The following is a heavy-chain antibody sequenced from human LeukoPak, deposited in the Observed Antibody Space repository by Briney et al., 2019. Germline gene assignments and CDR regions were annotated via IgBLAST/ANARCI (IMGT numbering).Heavy chain of an antibody. CDR3: AIYSTSSGWFDP. V-gene: IGHV4-38-2*01. D-gene: IGHD6-6*01. CDR2: IYHSGST. Sequence: PSETLSLTCAVSGYSISSAYYWGWIRQPPGKGLEWIGTIYHSGSTYYNPSLKSRVTISVDTSKNQFSLKLSSVTAADTAVYYCAIYSTSSGWFDPWGQGTLVTVSS. CDR1: GYSISSAYY. J-gene: IGHJ5*02.